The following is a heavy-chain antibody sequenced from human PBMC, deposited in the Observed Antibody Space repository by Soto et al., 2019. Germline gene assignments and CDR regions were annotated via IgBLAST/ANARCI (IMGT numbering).Heavy chain of an antibody. D-gene: IGHD5-18*01. V-gene: IGHV3-9*01. CDR1: GFTFDDYA. CDR2: ISWNSGNI. J-gene: IGHJ4*02. Sequence: GGSLRLSCAASGFTFDDYAMYWVRQVLGKGLEWVSSISWNSGNIGYADSVKGRFTTSRDNAKNSLYLQMNSLRPEDTAFFSCLRSKGGYSYGTPFDYWAQGTLVTV. CDR3: LRSKGGYSYGTPFDY.